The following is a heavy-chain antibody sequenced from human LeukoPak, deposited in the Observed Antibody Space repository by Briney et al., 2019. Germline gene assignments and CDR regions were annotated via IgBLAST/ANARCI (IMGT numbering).Heavy chain of an antibody. Sequence: SLKVSCKASGGTFSRYAISWVRQAPGQGLEWMGRIIPIFGMANYAQKFQGRVTMTRDTSTSTVYMELRSLRSEDTAVYYCARDSYGYEEFDYWGQGTLVTVSS. J-gene: IGHJ4*02. CDR3: ARDSYGYEEFDY. V-gene: IGHV1-69*04. D-gene: IGHD5-18*01. CDR2: IIPIFGMA. CDR1: GGTFSRYA.